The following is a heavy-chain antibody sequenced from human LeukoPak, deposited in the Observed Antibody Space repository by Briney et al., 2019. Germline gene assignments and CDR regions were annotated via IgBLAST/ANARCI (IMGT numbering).Heavy chain of an antibody. CDR1: GFTVSNNY. CDR3: ARLDDSGYYYAN. CDR2: IYSGGST. J-gene: IGHJ4*02. Sequence: GGSLRLSCAASGFTVSNNYMSWVRQAPGKGLEWVSVIYSGGSTYYADSVKGRFTISRDNFKNTVYLQMYGLRAEDTAVYYCARLDDSGYYYANWGQGTLVTVSS. V-gene: IGHV3-66*04. D-gene: IGHD3-22*01.